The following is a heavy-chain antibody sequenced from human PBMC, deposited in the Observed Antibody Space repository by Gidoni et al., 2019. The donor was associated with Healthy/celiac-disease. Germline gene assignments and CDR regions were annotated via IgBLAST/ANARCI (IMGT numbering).Heavy chain of an antibody. CDR1: GFSLSNARMG. Sequence: QVTLKESGPVLVKPTETLTLTCTVSGFSLSNARMGVSWIRQPPGKALEWLAHIFSNDEKSYSTSLKSRLTISKDTSKSQVVLTMTNMDPVDTATYYCARIQRTTVVTVGWFDPWGQGTLVTVSS. V-gene: IGHV2-26*01. CDR3: ARIQRTTVVTVGWFDP. J-gene: IGHJ5*02. D-gene: IGHD4-17*01. CDR2: IFSNDEK.